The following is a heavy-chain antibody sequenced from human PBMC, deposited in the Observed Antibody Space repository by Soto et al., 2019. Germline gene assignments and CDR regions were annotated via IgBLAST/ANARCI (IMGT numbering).Heavy chain of an antibody. D-gene: IGHD1-26*01. Sequence: SETLSLTCTVSGGSISSGGYYWSWIRQHPGKGLEWIGYIYYSGNTYYNPSLQSRVTISIDTSKNQFSLKLSSVTAADTAVYYCARGPSGDKVDSWGQGTLVTVSS. CDR1: GGSISSGGYY. CDR3: ARGPSGDKVDS. CDR2: IYYSGNT. J-gene: IGHJ4*02. V-gene: IGHV4-30-4*08.